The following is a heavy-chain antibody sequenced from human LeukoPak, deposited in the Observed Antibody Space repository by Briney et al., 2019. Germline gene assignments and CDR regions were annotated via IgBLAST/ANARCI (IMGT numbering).Heavy chain of an antibody. D-gene: IGHD4-17*01. CDR1: GFTFSSYS. CDR2: ISSSSSYI. V-gene: IGHV3-21*01. Sequence: GGSLRLSCAASGFTFSSYSMNWVRQAPGKGLEWVSSISSSSSYIYYADSVKGRFTISRDNAKNSLYLQMNSLRAEDTAVYYCARDQDCGDYGGDYWGQGTLVTVSS. J-gene: IGHJ4*02. CDR3: ARDQDCGDYGGDY.